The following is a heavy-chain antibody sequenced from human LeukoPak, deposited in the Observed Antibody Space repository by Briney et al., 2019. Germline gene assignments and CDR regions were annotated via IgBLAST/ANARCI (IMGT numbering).Heavy chain of an antibody. CDR2: ISSSGSTI. D-gene: IGHD3-22*01. Sequence: GGSLRLSCAASGFTFSSYEMNWVRQAPGKGLEWVSYISSSGSTIYYADSVKGRFTISRDNAKNSLYLQMNSLRAEDTAVYYCARVDYYDSSGFDWDQGTLVTVSS. J-gene: IGHJ4*02. CDR1: GFTFSSYE. V-gene: IGHV3-48*03. CDR3: ARVDYYDSSGFD.